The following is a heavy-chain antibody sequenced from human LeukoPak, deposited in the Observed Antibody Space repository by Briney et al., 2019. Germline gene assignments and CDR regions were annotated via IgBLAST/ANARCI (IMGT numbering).Heavy chain of an antibody. V-gene: IGHV3-30*03. J-gene: IGHJ5*02. Sequence: GGSLRLSCAASGFTFSTYGMHWVREAPGKGLEWVAVISNDGSNKLYTDSVKGRFTISRDNSKNTLYLQMNSLRAEDTAVYYCARSDVDMAAWGQGTLVTVSS. CDR3: ARSDVDMAA. CDR2: ISNDGSNK. D-gene: IGHD5-12*01. CDR1: GFTFSTYG.